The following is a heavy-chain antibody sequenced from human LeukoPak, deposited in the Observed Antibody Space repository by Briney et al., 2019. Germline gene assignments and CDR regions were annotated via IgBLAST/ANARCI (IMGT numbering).Heavy chain of an antibody. D-gene: IGHD6-13*01. J-gene: IGHJ4*02. CDR3: ARGIAAAGYVDY. CDR1: GFTFSSYS. V-gene: IGHV3-21*01. CDR2: ISSSSSYI. Sequence: PGGSLRLSCAASGFTFSSYSMNWVRQAPGKGLEWVSSISSSSSYIYYADSVKGRFTISRDNAKNSLYLQMNSLRAEDTAVYYCARGIAAAGYVDYWGQGTLVTVSS.